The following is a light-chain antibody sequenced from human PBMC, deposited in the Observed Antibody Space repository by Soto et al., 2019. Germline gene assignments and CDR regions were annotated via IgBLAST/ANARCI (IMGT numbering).Light chain of an antibody. V-gene: IGLV7-43*01. CDR1: TGAVTSGYY. CDR3: LLSYGSGYV. CDR2: STS. Sequence: QAVVTQEPSLTVSPGGTVTLTCASSTGAVTSGYYANWLQQKPGQAPRALIYSTSNKYSWTPARFSGSLLGGKAALTLSGVQPEDEAEYYCLLSYGSGYVFGSGTKVTVL. J-gene: IGLJ1*01.